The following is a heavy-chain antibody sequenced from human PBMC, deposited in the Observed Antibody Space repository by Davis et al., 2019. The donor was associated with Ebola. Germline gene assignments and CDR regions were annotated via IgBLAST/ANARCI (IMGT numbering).Heavy chain of an antibody. CDR2: ISRSGSINI. V-gene: IGHV3-48*03. CDR1: GFTFSSYE. Sequence: PGGSLRLSCVASGFTFSSYEMSWVRQAPGKGLEWVSYISRSGSINIYYADSVKGRFTIYRHNSKNTLYLQMNSLKTEDTAVYYCTTNLPNYWGQGTLVTVSS. D-gene: IGHD1-14*01. CDR3: TTNLPNY. J-gene: IGHJ4*02.